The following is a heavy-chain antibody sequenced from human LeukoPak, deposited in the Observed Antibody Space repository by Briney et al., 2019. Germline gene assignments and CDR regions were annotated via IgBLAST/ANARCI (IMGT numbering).Heavy chain of an antibody. CDR3: ASVKSCSRYYYYYMDV. CDR2: ISGSGGST. Sequence: PGGSPRLSCAASGFTFSSYAMSWVRQAPGKGLEWVSAISGSGGSTYYADSVKGRFTISKDNSKNTLFLQMNSLRAEDTAVYYCASVKSCSRYYYYYMDVWGKGTTVTVSS. J-gene: IGHJ6*03. CDR1: GFTFSSYA. D-gene: IGHD2-2*01. V-gene: IGHV3-23*01.